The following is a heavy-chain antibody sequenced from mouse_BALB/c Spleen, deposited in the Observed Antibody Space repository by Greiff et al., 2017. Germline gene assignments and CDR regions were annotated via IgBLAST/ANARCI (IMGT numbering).Heavy chain of an antibody. J-gene: IGHJ4*01. Sequence: EVKLVESGGGLVQPGGSRKLSCAASGFTFSSFGMHWVRQAPEKGLEWVAYISSGSSTIYYADTVKGRFTISRDNPKNTLFLQMTSLRSEDTAMYYCARSGYGGAVDYWGEGTSVTVSS. CDR3: ARSGYGGAVDY. D-gene: IGHD3-1*01. CDR2: ISSGSSTI. V-gene: IGHV5-17*02. CDR1: GFTFSSFG.